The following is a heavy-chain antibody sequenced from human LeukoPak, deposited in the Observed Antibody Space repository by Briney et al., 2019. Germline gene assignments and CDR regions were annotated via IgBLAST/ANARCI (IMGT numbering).Heavy chain of an antibody. CDR1: LGTPGLNG. Sequence: SVKVSCKISLGTPGLNGTSAGGRAPGQGLEWMGRIIPIFGTANYAQKFQGRVTITADKSTSTAYMELNSLRSEDTPLNHYVRDDRSHGHLLRFQRDRFHYYVGVWGKGTTVTVSS. CDR3: VRDDRSHGHLLRFQRDRFHYYVGV. CDR2: IIPIFGTA. J-gene: IGHJ6*03. D-gene: IGHD3-3*01. V-gene: IGHV1-69*06.